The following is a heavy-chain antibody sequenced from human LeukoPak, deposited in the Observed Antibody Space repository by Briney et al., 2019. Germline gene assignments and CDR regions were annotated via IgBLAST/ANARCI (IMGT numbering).Heavy chain of an antibody. V-gene: IGHV1-8*01. J-gene: IGHJ6*02. CDR1: GYPFTTHD. CDR2: MNPNSGGT. CDR3: ARAFDRTGIAAAGTFGRYYYYGLDV. D-gene: IGHD6-13*01. Sequence: ASVKVSCKASGYPFTTHDINWVRQAPGQGLEWVAWMNPNSGGTVYAQKFQGRVTLARDTSIGTAYMELNSLRSEDTAVYYCARAFDRTGIAAAGTFGRYYYYGLDVWGQGTTVTVSS.